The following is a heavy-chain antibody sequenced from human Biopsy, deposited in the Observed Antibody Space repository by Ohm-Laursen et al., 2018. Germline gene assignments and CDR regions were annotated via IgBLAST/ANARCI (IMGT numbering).Heavy chain of an antibody. D-gene: IGHD6-19*01. J-gene: IGHJ2*01. CDR2: IYSTGRSS. CDR1: GGSVDDYF. V-gene: IGHV4-4*07. Sequence: SETLSLTCSVPGGSVDDYFWNWIRQPAGKGLEWIGRIYSTGRSSAYHPSFQSRVTMSLDTSNKQFSLKLTSVTAADTAVYYCARTPGVAVAGRFFDLWGRGTLVTVSS. CDR3: ARTPGVAVAGRFFDL.